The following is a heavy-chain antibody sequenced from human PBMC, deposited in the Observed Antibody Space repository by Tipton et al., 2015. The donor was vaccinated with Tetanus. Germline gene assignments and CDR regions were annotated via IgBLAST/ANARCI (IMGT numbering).Heavy chain of an antibody. CDR3: ARGITDGYNRRLDY. V-gene: IGHV4-4*07. CDR2: ISNGNP. D-gene: IGHD1-20*01. CDR1: RGPISSYY. J-gene: IGHJ4*02. Sequence: TLSLTCTVSRGPISSYYWSWVRQPAGKGLEFIGHISNGNPDYTPSLKNRVSLSVELSKNEFYMKLRSVTAADTGVYYCARGITDGYNRRLDYWGQGTLVAVSP.